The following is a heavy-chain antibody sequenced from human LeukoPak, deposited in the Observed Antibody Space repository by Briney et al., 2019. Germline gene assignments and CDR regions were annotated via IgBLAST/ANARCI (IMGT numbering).Heavy chain of an antibody. J-gene: IGHJ4*02. Sequence: PGGSLRLSCAASGFTFSSYEMNWVRQAPGKGLERVSYISSSGSTIYYADSAKGRFTISRDNAKNSLYLQMNSLRAEDTAVYYCARWGGGLTMTRRYFDYWGQGTLVTVSS. CDR2: ISSSGSTI. V-gene: IGHV3-48*03. D-gene: IGHD3-22*01. CDR1: GFTFSSYE. CDR3: ARWGGGLTMTRRYFDY.